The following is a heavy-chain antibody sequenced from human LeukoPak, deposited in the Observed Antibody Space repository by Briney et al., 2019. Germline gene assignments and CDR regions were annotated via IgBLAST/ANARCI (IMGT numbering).Heavy chain of an antibody. V-gene: IGHV3-48*03. J-gene: IGHJ4*02. CDR1: GFTFSSYE. Sequence: QPGGSLRLSCAASGFTFSSYEMNWVRQAPGKGLEWVSYISSSSSYTNYADSVKGRFTISRDNAKNSLYLQMNSLRAVDTAVYYCARVGALGYCSSTSCYLPPYYFDYWGQGTLVTVSS. CDR2: ISSSSSYT. CDR3: ARVGALGYCSSTSCYLPPYYFDY. D-gene: IGHD2-2*01.